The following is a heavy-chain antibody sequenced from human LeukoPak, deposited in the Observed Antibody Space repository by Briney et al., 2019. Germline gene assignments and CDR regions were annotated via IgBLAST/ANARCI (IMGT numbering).Heavy chain of an antibody. J-gene: IGHJ3*01. Sequence: GGSLRLPCAASGFTFSSYTVNWIRQAPGKGLEWVSSIRGSGSGTDYADSVEGRFTISRDNSKNTLYLQMNRLRAEDTAVYYCTKDPNGDYVGAFDFWGQGTLVTVSS. CDR1: GFTFSSYT. V-gene: IGHV3-23*01. CDR3: TKDPNGDYVGAFDF. CDR2: IRGSGSGT. D-gene: IGHD4-17*01.